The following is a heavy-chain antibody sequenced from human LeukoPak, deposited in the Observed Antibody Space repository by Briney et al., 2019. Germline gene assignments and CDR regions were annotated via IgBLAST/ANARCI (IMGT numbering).Heavy chain of an antibody. D-gene: IGHD2-15*01. CDR2: VNPNSGGT. Sequence: ASVKVSCKASGGTFSSYAISWVRQAPGQGLEWMGWVNPNSGGTNYAQKFQGRVTMTRDTSISTAYMELSRLRSDDTAVHYCARGYCSGGSCYFRDAFDIWGQGTMVTVSS. CDR1: GGTFSSYA. V-gene: IGHV1-2*02. CDR3: ARGYCSGGSCYFRDAFDI. J-gene: IGHJ3*02.